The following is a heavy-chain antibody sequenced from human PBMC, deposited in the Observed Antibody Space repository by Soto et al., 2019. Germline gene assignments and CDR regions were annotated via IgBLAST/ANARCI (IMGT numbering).Heavy chain of an antibody. CDR1: GFTFSSYG. D-gene: IGHD2-2*01. J-gene: IGHJ6*02. CDR2: IWYDGSNK. Sequence: GGSLRLSCAASGFTFSSYGMHWVRQAPGKGLEWVAVIWYDGSNKYYADSVKGRFTISRDNSKNTLYLQMNSLRAEDTAVYYCARASYCSSTSCYPYYYYGMGVWGQGTTVTVSS. V-gene: IGHV3-33*01. CDR3: ARASYCSSTSCYPYYYYGMGV.